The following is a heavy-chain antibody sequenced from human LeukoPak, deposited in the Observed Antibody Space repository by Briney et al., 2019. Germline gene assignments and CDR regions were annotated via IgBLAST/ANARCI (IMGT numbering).Heavy chain of an antibody. D-gene: IGHD5-18*01. CDR2: INHSGST. Sequence: SETLSLXCAVYGGSFSGYYWSWIRQPPGKGLEWIGEINHSGSTNYNPSLKSRVTISVDTSKNQFSLKLSSVTAADTAVYYCARGGGRYSYGPRFDPWGQGTLVPVSS. J-gene: IGHJ5*02. CDR3: ARGGGRYSYGPRFDP. CDR1: GGSFSGYY. V-gene: IGHV4-34*01.